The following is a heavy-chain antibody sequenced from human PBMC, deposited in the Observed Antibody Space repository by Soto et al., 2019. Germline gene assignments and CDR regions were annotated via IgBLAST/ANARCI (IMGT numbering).Heavy chain of an antibody. V-gene: IGHV3-73*01. J-gene: IGHJ4*02. D-gene: IGHD3-3*01. CDR1: GFTFSGSA. Sequence: PGGSLRLSCAASGFTFSGSAMHWVRQASGKGLEWVGRIRSKANSYATAYAASVKGRFTISRDDSKNTAYLQMNSLKTEDTAVYYCTRHLDTRYFWSGYYAFDYWGQGTLVTVSS. CDR2: IRSKANSYAT. CDR3: TRHLDTRYFWSGYYAFDY.